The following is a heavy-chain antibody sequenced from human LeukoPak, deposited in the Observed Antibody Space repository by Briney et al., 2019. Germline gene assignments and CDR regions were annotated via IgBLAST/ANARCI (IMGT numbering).Heavy chain of an antibody. CDR2: ISAYNGNT. V-gene: IGHV1-18*01. Sequence: ASVKVSCKASGYTFTSYGISWVRQAPGQGLEWMGWISAYNGNTNYAQKFQGRVTMTRDTSTSTVYMELSSLRSEDTAVYYCARSNSSSWYGDAFDIWGQGTMVTVSS. CDR1: GYTFTSYG. J-gene: IGHJ3*02. D-gene: IGHD6-13*01. CDR3: ARSNSSSWYGDAFDI.